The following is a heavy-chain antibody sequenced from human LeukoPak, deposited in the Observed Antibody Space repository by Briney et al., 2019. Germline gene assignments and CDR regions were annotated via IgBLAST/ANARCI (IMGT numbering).Heavy chain of an antibody. CDR3: AKPYREAVAGTGPMDAFDI. V-gene: IGHV3-23*01. J-gene: IGHJ3*02. D-gene: IGHD6-19*01. CDR1: GFTFSSYG. CDR2: ISGSGGST. Sequence: QPGGSLRLSCAASGFTFSSYGMSWVRQAPGKGLEWVSAISGSGGSTYYADSVKGRFTISRDNSKNTLYLQMNSLRAEDTAVYYCAKPYREAVAGTGPMDAFDIWGQGTMVTVSS.